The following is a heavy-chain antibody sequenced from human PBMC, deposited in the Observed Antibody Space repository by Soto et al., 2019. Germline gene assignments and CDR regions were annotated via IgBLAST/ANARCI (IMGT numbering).Heavy chain of an antibody. V-gene: IGHV4-34*01. Sequence: QVQLQQWGAELLKPSETLSLTCAVYGGSFSGYYWSWIRQPPGKGLEWIGEINHSGSSNYNPSLKTRVTISVDTSKNQYALKLSSVTAADTAVYYCARPTRQWLGLRYYYGMDVWGQGTTVTVSS. CDR3: ARPTRQWLGLRYYYGMDV. D-gene: IGHD6-19*01. CDR1: GGSFSGYY. J-gene: IGHJ6*02. CDR2: INHSGSS.